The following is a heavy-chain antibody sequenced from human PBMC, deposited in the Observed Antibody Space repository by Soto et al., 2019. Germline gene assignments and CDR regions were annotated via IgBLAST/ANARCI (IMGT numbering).Heavy chain of an antibody. Sequence: ASVKVSCKASGGTFSSYAISWVRQAPGQGLEWMGGIIPIFGTANYAQKFQGRVTITADESTSTAYMELSSLRSEDTAVYYCARALYYYDSSGYCYYYYYMDVWGKGTTVTVSS. J-gene: IGHJ6*03. D-gene: IGHD3-22*01. CDR3: ARALYYYDSSGYCYYYYYMDV. CDR2: IIPIFGTA. V-gene: IGHV1-69*13. CDR1: GGTFSSYA.